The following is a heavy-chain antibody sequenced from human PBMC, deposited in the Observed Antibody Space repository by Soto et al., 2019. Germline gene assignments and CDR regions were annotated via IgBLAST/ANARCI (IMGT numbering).Heavy chain of an antibody. CDR2: ISSSSSYI. J-gene: IGHJ6*03. CDR3: AVHDFWSGYYNYMDV. D-gene: IGHD3-3*01. CDR1: GFTFSSYS. V-gene: IGHV3-21*01. Sequence: EVQLVESGGGLVKPGGSPRLSCAASGFTFSSYSMNWVRQAPGKGREWVSSISSSSSYIYYADSVKGRFTISRDNAKNSLYLQMNSLRAEDTAVYYCAVHDFWSGYYNYMDVWGKGTTVTVSS.